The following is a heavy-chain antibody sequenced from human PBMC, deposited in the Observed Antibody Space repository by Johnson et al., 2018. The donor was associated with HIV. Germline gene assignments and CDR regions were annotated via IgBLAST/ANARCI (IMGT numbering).Heavy chain of an antibody. CDR3: ARAGVVFSTASHDAFDI. V-gene: IGHV3-20*04. Sequence: VQLVESGGTVVRPGGSLRLSCVASGFNLDDYGMSWVRQAPGKGLEWVSGVNWNADTTGYADSVKGRFTISRDTAKMSLYLQMNSLRAEDTAVYYCARAGVVFSTASHDAFDIWGQGTMVTVSS. CDR1: GFNLDDYG. D-gene: IGHD2-21*01. CDR2: VNWNADTT. J-gene: IGHJ3*02.